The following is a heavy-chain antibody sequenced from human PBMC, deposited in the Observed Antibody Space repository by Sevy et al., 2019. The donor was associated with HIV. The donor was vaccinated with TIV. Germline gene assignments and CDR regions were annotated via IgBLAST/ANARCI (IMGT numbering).Heavy chain of an antibody. CDR3: ARHAKGRITMVRGVGSNWFDP. V-gene: IGHV4-39*01. Sequence: SETLSLTCTVSGGSISSSSYYWGWIRQPPGKGLEWIGSIYYGGSTYYNPSLKSRVTISVDTSKNQFSLKLSSVTAADTAVYYCARHAKGRITMVRGVGSNWFDPWGQGTLVTVSS. CDR2: IYYGGST. CDR1: GGSISSSSYY. J-gene: IGHJ5*02. D-gene: IGHD3-10*01.